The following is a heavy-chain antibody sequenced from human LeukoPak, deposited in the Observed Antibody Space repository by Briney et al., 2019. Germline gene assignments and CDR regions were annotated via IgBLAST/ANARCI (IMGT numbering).Heavy chain of an antibody. CDR2: IRSRAYGGTT. D-gene: IGHD2-15*01. Sequence: GGSLRLSCTVSGFPLGDYAMSWVRQASGKGREWVGFIRSRAYGGTTEYAASENDRFSISRDDSKSIAYLQMNSLKTEGTAVYYCTREWASVCSGGSCYYHDAFDIWGQGTMVTVSS. CDR3: TREWASVCSGGSCYYHDAFDI. CDR1: GFPLGDYA. J-gene: IGHJ3*02. V-gene: IGHV3-49*04.